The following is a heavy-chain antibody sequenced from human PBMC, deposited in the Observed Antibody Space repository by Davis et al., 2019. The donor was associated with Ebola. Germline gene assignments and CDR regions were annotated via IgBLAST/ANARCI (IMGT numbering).Heavy chain of an antibody. CDR2: IDPSDSYT. V-gene: IGHV5-10-1*01. CDR1: GYSFTSYW. Sequence: GESLKISCKGSGYSFTSYWISWVRQMPGKGLEWMGRIDPSDSYTDYSPSFQGRVSISTDKSINTAYLQWNSLKASDTAMYFCARHFVGKLFGMDVWGQGTMVTVSS. J-gene: IGHJ6*02. D-gene: IGHD3-3*02. CDR3: ARHFVGKLFGMDV.